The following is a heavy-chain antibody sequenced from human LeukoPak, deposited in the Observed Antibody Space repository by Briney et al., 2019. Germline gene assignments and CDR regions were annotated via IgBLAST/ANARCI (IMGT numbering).Heavy chain of an antibody. Sequence: PSETLSLTCTVSGASISSHYWSWIRQSPGKGLEWIGYISYSGSTDYNPSLKSRVTLSADTSKNQISLRLSSVTAADTAVYYCTRDGGVAVTPLDFDLWGQGTLVTVSS. CDR2: ISYSGST. V-gene: IGHV4-59*11. CDR3: TRDGGVAVTPLDFDL. D-gene: IGHD6-19*01. J-gene: IGHJ4*02. CDR1: GASISSHY.